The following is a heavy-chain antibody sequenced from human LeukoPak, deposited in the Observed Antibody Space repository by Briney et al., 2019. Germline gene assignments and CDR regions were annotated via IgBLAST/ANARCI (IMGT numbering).Heavy chain of an antibody. CDR2: IYTSGST. CDR1: GGSISSGSYY. CDR3: ARGRGRYYYDSSGYPNSYYYYYMDV. V-gene: IGHV4-61*02. J-gene: IGHJ6*03. Sequence: SETLSLTCTVSGGSISSGSYYWSWIRQPAGKGLEWIGRIYTSGSTNYNPSLKSRVTISVDTSKNQFSLKLSSVTAADTAVYYCARGRGRYYYDSSGYPNSYYYYYMDVWGKGTTVTVSS. D-gene: IGHD3-22*01.